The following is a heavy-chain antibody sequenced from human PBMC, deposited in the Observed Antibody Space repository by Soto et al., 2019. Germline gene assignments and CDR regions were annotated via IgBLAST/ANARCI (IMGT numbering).Heavy chain of an antibody. J-gene: IGHJ6*02. Sequence: QVQLVESGGGVVQPGRSLRLSCAASGFTFSSYGMHWVRQAPGNGLEWVAVIWYDGSNKYYADSVKGRFTISRDNSKNTLYLQMNSLRAEDTAVYYCAREVGGRFGELTYYYYGMDVWGQGTTVTVSS. D-gene: IGHD3-10*01. CDR1: GFTFSSYG. CDR2: IWYDGSNK. V-gene: IGHV3-33*01. CDR3: AREVGGRFGELTYYYYGMDV.